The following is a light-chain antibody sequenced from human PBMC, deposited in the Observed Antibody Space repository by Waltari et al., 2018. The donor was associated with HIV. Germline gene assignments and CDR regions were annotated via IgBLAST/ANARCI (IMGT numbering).Light chain of an antibody. CDR2: AAS. V-gene: IGKV1-39*01. CDR1: QTINIY. J-gene: IGKJ3*01. Sequence: DIQMTQSPSSLSASLGDRVTITCRASQTINIYLNWYRQKPGMAPDLLIYAASSLQSGVPSRFSGPGSGTDFSLTINGLQGEDFATYYCQQSFSGLTFGPGTKVDV. CDR3: QQSFSGLT.